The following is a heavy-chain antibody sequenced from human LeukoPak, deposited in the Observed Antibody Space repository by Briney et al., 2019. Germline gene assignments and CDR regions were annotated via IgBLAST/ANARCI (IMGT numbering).Heavy chain of an antibody. D-gene: IGHD5-12*01. CDR1: GFTFSDYY. J-gene: IGHJ4*02. CDR2: ISSSGSTI. V-gene: IGHV3-11*01. Sequence: GGSLRLSCAASGFTFSDYYMSWIRQAPGKGLEWVSYISSSGSTIYYADSVKGRFTISWDNAKNSLYLQMNSLRAEDTAVYYCARVYSGYDTIPDYWGQGTLVTVSS. CDR3: ARVYSGYDTIPDY.